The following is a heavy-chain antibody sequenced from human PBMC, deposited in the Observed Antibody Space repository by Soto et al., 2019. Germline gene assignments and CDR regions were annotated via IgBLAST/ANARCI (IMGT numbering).Heavy chain of an antibody. D-gene: IGHD6-6*01. Sequence: LRLSCAASGFTFSSYAMHWVRQAPGKGLEWVAVISYDGSNKYYADSVKGRFTISRDNSKNTLYLQMNSLRAEDTAVYYCARGLGSSSSTDPWGQGTLVTVSS. CDR3: ARGLGSSSSTDP. J-gene: IGHJ5*02. CDR2: ISYDGSNK. V-gene: IGHV3-30-3*01. CDR1: GFTFSSYA.